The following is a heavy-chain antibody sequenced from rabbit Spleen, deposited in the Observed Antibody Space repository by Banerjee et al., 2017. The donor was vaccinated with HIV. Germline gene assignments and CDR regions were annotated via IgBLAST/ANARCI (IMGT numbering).Heavy chain of an antibody. D-gene: IGHD8-1*01. V-gene: IGHV1S45*01. J-gene: IGHJ6*01. CDR1: GFSFSNKAV. CDR2: INTVTGKT. Sequence: QEQLVESGGGLVQPGGSLKLSCTASGFSFSNKAVMCWVRQAPGKGLEWIACINTVTGKTVYASWAKGRFIMSRTSSTTVTLQMTSLTAADTATYFCARDSGTSFSSYGMDLWGPGTLVTVS. CDR3: ARDSGTSFSSYGMDL.